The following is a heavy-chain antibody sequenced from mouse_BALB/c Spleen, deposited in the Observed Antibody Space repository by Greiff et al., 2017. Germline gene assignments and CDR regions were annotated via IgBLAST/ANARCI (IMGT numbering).Heavy chain of an antibody. V-gene: IGHV5-12-2*01. D-gene: IGHD1-1*01. Sequence: EVKLMESGGGLVQPGGSLKLSCAASGFTFSSYTMSWVRQTPEKRLEWVAYISNGGGSTYYPDTVKGRFTISRDNAKNTLYLQMSSLKSEDTAMYYCARHYYGSSSLAYGGQGTLVTVSA. CDR1: GFTFSSYT. CDR3: ARHYYGSSSLAY. J-gene: IGHJ3*01. CDR2: ISNGGGST.